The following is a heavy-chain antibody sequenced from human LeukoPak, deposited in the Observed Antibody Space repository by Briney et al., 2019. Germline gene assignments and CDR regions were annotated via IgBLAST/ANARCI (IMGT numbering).Heavy chain of an antibody. CDR2: ISSSSSYI. CDR3: ARGEWLRLSRGVDYFDY. D-gene: IGHD5-12*01. V-gene: IGHV3-21*01. J-gene: IGHJ4*02. CDR1: GFTFSSYS. Sequence: GGSLRLSCAASGFTFSSYSMNWGRQAPGKGLEWVSSISSSSSYIYYADSVKGRFTISRDNAKNPLYLQMNSLRAEDTAVYYCARGEWLRLSRGVDYFDYWGQGTLVTVSS.